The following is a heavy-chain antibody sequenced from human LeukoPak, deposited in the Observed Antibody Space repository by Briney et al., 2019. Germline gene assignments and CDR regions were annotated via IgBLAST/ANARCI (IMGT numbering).Heavy chain of an antibody. CDR3: ARLYSSSWYFDY. CDR1: GFTFSSYG. V-gene: IGHV3-21*01. Sequence: GGSLRLSCAASGFTFSSYGMNWVRQAPGKGLEWVSSISSSSSYIYYADSVKGRFTISRDNAKNSLYLQMNSLRAEDTAVYYCARLYSSSWYFDYRGQGTLVTVSS. CDR2: ISSSSSYI. D-gene: IGHD6-13*01. J-gene: IGHJ4*02.